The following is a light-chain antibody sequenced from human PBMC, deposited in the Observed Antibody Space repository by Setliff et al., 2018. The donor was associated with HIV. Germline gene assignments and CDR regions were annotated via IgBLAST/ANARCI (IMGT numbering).Light chain of an antibody. CDR1: NNDIGSYNL. V-gene: IGLV2-14*02. CDR2: EVH. CDR3: SSYTSSNTLVV. J-gene: IGLJ2*01. Sequence: QSALTQPASVSGSPGQSITISCTGTNNDIGSYNLVSWYQQHPGKAPKLRIYEVHKRPSGVSNRFSGSKSVDTASLTISGLQAEDKAHYYCSSYTSSNTLVVFGGGTQLTVL.